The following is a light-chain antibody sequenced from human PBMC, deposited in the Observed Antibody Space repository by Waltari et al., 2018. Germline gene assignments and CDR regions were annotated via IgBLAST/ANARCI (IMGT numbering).Light chain of an antibody. Sequence: QSALTQPASVSGSPGQSITISCTGTNSHPGSYNLVACYQQHPGQAPNFRIYEVSKRPSGVSNRFSGSKSGNTASLTISEIQAEDEADYFCCSYAGGGTFVFGTGTKVTVL. CDR3: CSYAGGGTFV. V-gene: IGLV2-23*02. CDR2: EVS. CDR1: NSHPGSYNL. J-gene: IGLJ1*01.